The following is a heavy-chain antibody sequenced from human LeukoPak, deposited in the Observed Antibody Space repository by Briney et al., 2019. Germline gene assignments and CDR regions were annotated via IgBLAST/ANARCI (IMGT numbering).Heavy chain of an antibody. D-gene: IGHD4-17*01. CDR1: GFTFSSYA. Sequence: GGSLRLSCAASGFTFSSYAMHWVRQAPGKGLEWVAVISYDGSNKYYADSVKGRFTISRDNSKNTLYLQMNSLRAEDTAVYYCAKMTTVTTTGFDIWGQGTMVTVSS. CDR3: AKMTTVTTTGFDI. V-gene: IGHV3-30-3*02. J-gene: IGHJ3*02. CDR2: ISYDGSNK.